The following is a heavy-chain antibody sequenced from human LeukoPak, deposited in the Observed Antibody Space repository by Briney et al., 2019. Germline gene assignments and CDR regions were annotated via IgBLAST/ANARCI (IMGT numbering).Heavy chain of an antibody. CDR2: ISSSSSYI. Sequence: GGSLRLSCAASGFTFSSYSMNWVRQAPGKGLEWVSSISSSSSYIYYADSVKGRFTISRDNAKNSLYLQMNSLRAEDTAVYYCTRDGIYSRGFDYWGQGTLVTVPS. CDR3: TRDGIYSRGFDY. CDR1: GFTFSSYS. D-gene: IGHD5-12*01. V-gene: IGHV3-21*01. J-gene: IGHJ4*02.